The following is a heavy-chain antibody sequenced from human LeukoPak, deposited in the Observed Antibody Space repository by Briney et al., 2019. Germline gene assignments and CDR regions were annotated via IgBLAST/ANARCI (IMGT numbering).Heavy chain of an antibody. CDR2: VYHTGST. CDR1: GGSISSYY. Sequence: SETLPLTCTVSGGSISSYYWSWIRQPPGKGLEWIGHVYHTGSTNYNPSLKSRVTVSVDTSQNQVSLNLNSVTAADTAVYYCARAREWLVPYYYDYWGQGTLVTVSS. V-gene: IGHV4-59*01. J-gene: IGHJ4*02. D-gene: IGHD6-19*01. CDR3: ARAREWLVPYYYDY.